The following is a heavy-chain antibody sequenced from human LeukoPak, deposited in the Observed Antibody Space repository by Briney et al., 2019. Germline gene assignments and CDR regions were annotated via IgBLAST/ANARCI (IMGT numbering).Heavy chain of an antibody. CDR1: GGSISGSY. J-gene: IGHJ4*02. V-gene: IGHV4-59*05. D-gene: IGHD6-6*01. Sequence: PSETLSLTCTVSGGSISGSYWSWIRQPPGKGLEWIGSIYYSGSTYYNPSLKSRVTISVDTSKNQFSLKLSSVTAADTAVYYCARQVAARSTTFQNFDYWGQGTLVTVSS. CDR2: IYYSGST. CDR3: ARQVAARSTTFQNFDY.